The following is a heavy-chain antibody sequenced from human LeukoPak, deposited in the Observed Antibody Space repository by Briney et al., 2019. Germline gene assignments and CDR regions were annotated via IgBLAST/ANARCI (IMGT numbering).Heavy chain of an antibody. J-gene: IGHJ5*02. D-gene: IGHD2-2*01. V-gene: IGHV1-2*02. CDR2: INPNSGGT. CDR1: GYTFTGYY. CDR3: ARDRGYCSSTSCYHWFDP. Sequence: GASVKVSCKASGYTFTGYYMHWVRQAPGQGLEWMGWINPNSGGTNYAQKFQGRVTMTRDMSISTAHMELSRLRSDDTAVYYCARDRGYCSSTSCYHWFDPWGQGTLVTVSS.